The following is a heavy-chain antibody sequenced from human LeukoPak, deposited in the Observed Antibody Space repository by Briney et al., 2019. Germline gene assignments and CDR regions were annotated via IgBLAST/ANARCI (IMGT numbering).Heavy chain of an antibody. CDR1: GFTFSNYA. Sequence: GGSLRLSCEASGFTFSNYAMNWVRQAPGKGLEGVSVIRSSGGGGSTYYADSVKGRFTISRDNAKNSLYLQMNSLRAEDTAVYYCARDLGQYYDTSDNWFDPWGQGTLVTVSS. V-gene: IGHV3-23*01. J-gene: IGHJ5*02. CDR2: IRSSGGGGST. D-gene: IGHD3-22*01. CDR3: ARDLGQYYDTSDNWFDP.